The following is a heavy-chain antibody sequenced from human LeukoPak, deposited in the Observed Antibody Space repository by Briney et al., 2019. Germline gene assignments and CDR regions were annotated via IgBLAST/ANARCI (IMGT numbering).Heavy chain of an antibody. CDR1: GFTFSSYG. V-gene: IGHV3-23*01. D-gene: IGHD3-3*01. J-gene: IGHJ4*02. CDR2: ISGSGGST. Sequence: GGSLRLSYAASGFTFSSYGMSWVRQAPGKGLEWVSAISGSGGSTYYADSVKGRFTISRDNSKNTLYLQMNSLRAEDTAVYYCAKVSVGYDFWSGYLGIDYWGQGTLVTVSS. CDR3: AKVSVGYDFWSGYLGIDY.